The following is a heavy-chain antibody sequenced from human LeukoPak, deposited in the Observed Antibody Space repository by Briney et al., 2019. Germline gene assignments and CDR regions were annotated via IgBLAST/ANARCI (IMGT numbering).Heavy chain of an antibody. J-gene: IGHJ4*02. CDR3: AKDHGGYRELDY. D-gene: IGHD5-12*01. CDR1: GFTFDDYA. V-gene: IGHV3-43*01. Sequence: PGGSLRLSCAASGFTFDDYAMHWVRQAPGKGLEWVSLISWDGGSTYYADSVKGRFTISRDNSKNSLYLQMNSLRTEDTALYYCAKDHGGYRELDYWGQGTLVTVSS. CDR2: ISWDGGST.